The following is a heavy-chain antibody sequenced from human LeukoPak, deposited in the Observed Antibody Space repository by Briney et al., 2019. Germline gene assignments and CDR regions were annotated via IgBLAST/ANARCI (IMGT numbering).Heavy chain of an antibody. CDR2: INSDGSST. Sequence: GGSLRLSCAASGFTLSNYWMQWVRQAPGKGLVWVSRINSDGSSTYYADSVKGRFTISRDNSKNTLYLQMNSLRAEDTAVYYCAREIIVGASYYFDYWGQGTLVTVSS. CDR1: GFTLSNYW. J-gene: IGHJ4*02. V-gene: IGHV3-74*01. D-gene: IGHD1-26*01. CDR3: AREIIVGASYYFDY.